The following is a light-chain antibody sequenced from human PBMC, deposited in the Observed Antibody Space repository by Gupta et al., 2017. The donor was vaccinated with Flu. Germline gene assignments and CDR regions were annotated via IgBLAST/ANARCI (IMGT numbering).Light chain of an antibody. Sequence: EIVMTPSPATLSLTPGERATLSCRASQNIASSYLSWYQQRPGQAPRLLIYAAFTRATGIPDRFSGSGSGADFTLTISSLQAEDVGVYYCQQAYSFGQGTKLEIK. CDR3: QQAYS. CDR1: QNIASSY. V-gene: IGKV3/OR2-268*02. CDR2: AAF. J-gene: IGKJ2*03.